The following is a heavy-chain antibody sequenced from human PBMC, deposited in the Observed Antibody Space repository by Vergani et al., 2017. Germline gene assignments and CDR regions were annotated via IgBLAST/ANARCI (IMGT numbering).Heavy chain of an antibody. CDR3: TTRYCSSTSCYGYYYYMDV. CDR1: GFTLSSHA. CDR2: IKSKTDGGTT. J-gene: IGHJ6*03. D-gene: IGHD2-2*01. Sequence: VQLEESGGGVVQPGRSLRLSCAGSGFTLSSHAMHWVRQAPGKGLEWVGRIKSKTDGGTTDNAAPVKGRFTISRDDSKNTLYLQMNSLKTEDTAVYYCTTRYCSSTSCYGYYYYMDVWGKGTTVTVSS. V-gene: IGHV3-15*01.